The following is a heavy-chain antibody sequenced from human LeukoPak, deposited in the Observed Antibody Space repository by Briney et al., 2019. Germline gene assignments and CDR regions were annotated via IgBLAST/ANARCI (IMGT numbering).Heavy chain of an antibody. CDR1: GFTFSTYS. D-gene: IGHD3-22*01. Sequence: PGGSLRLSCAASGFTFSTYSMNWVRQAPGKGLEWVSSISSSTSYIYYADSVKGRFTISRDNAKSSLYLQMNSLRAEDTAVYYCATAGYYLPDYWGQGTLVTVSS. CDR2: ISSSTSYI. J-gene: IGHJ4*02. CDR3: ATAGYYLPDY. V-gene: IGHV3-21*01.